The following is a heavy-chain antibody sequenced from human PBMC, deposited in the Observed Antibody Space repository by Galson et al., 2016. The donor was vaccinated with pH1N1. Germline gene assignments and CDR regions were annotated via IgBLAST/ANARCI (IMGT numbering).Heavy chain of an antibody. J-gene: IGHJ4*02. D-gene: IGHD4-17*01. CDR1: GFSLSTSGMC. Sequence: ALVKPTQTLTLTCTFSGFSLSTSGMCVSWIRQPPGKALEWLARINWDDNKYYSTSLKTRLTISKDTPKNQVVLTVTNMDPVDTATYYCARINHGDYSNYFDYWGQGTLVTVSS. V-gene: IGHV2-70*11. CDR2: INWDDNK. CDR3: ARINHGDYSNYFDY.